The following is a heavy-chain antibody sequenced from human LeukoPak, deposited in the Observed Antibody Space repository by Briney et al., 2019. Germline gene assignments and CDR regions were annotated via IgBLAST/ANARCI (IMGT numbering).Heavy chain of an antibody. Sequence: GGSLRLSCAASGFTFDDYAMHWVRQAPGKGLEWVSLISWDGGSTYYADSVKGRFTISRDNSKNSLYLQMNSLRAEDTALYYCAKEGLGELSFFDYWGQRTLVTVSS. V-gene: IGHV3-43D*03. CDR3: AKEGLGELSFFDY. D-gene: IGHD3-16*02. CDR1: GFTFDDYA. J-gene: IGHJ4*02. CDR2: ISWDGGST.